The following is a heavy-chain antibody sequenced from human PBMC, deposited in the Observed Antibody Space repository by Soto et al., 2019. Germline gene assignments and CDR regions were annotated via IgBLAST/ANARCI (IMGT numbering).Heavy chain of an antibody. Sequence: EVQLVESGGGLVQPGGSLRLSCAVSGFTFSSYSMNWVRQAPGKGLEWVSYISSDSTTIYYADSVQGRFTISRDNAKNSLYLQMNSLRDEDTAVYYCARVEAPRRYRMDVWGQGTTVTVSS. CDR3: ARVEAPRRYRMDV. J-gene: IGHJ6*02. CDR2: ISSDSTTI. V-gene: IGHV3-48*02. D-gene: IGHD6-6*01. CDR1: GFTFSSYS.